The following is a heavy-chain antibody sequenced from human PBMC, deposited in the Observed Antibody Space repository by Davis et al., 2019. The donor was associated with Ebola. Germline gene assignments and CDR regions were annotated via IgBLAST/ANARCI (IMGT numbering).Heavy chain of an antibody. D-gene: IGHD3-3*01. CDR3: AKGRSITIFGVVIPFDY. V-gene: IGHV3-21*04. Sequence: GESLKISCAASGFTFSSYSMNWVRQAPGKGLEWVSSISSSSSYIYYADSVKGRFTISRDNSKNTLYLQMNSLRAEDTAVYYCAKGRSITIFGVVIPFDYWGQGTLVTVSS. CDR2: ISSSSSYI. CDR1: GFTFSSYS. J-gene: IGHJ4*02.